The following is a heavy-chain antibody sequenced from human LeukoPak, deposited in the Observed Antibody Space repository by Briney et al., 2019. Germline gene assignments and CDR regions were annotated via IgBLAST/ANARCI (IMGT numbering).Heavy chain of an antibody. D-gene: IGHD6-13*01. V-gene: IGHV4-59*08. CDR2: IYYSGST. J-gene: IGHJ3*02. CDR1: GGSISSYY. Sequence: PETLSLTCTVSGGSISSYYWSWIRQPPGKGLEWIGYIYYSGSTNYNPSLKSRVTISVDTSKNQFSLKLSSVTAADTAVYYCARQRVVPLRNIAAAGTHAFDIWGQGTMVTVSS. CDR3: ARQRVVPLRNIAAAGTHAFDI.